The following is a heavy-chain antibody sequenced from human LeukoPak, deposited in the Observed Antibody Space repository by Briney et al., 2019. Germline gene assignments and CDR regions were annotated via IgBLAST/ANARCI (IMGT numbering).Heavy chain of an antibody. D-gene: IGHD2-8*02. Sequence: PGGFLRLSCAGSGFTFDEYAMHWVRQPPGKGLEWVSLISGNGASTYYGESVRGRFTVSRDNIKNTLYLQMSSLRAEDTALYYCARDRFWGTGYSYSFNYWGQGTLVTVSS. CDR1: GFTFDEYA. V-gene: IGHV3-43D*04. CDR2: ISGNGAST. J-gene: IGHJ4*02. CDR3: ARDRFWGTGYSYSFNY.